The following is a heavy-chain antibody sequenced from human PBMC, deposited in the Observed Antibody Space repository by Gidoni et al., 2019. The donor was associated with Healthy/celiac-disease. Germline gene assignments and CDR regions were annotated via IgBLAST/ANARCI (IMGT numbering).Heavy chain of an antibody. J-gene: IGHJ3*02. Sequence: QVQLVQSGAEVKKPGASVKVSCKASGYTFTSYGISWVRQAPGQGLEWMGWISAYNGNPNYAQKLQGRVTMTTDTSTSTAYMELRSLRSDDTAVYYCARDRDYDFWSGPLASDAFDIWGQGTMVTVSS. CDR2: ISAYNGNP. CDR3: ARDRDYDFWSGPLASDAFDI. CDR1: GYTFTSYG. D-gene: IGHD3-3*01. V-gene: IGHV1-18*01.